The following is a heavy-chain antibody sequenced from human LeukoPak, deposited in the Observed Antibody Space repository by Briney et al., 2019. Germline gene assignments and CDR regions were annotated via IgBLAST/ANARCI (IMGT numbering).Heavy chain of an antibody. D-gene: IGHD5-18*01. Sequence: SVKVSCKTSGGTFSSSAITWVRQAPGQGCEWRGRIIPALNITSYAQKFQGRVTITADTSTSTAYMELSSVRSEETAVYYCARDQGLTAPPPYGLDVWGQGTTVTVSS. CDR1: GGTFSSSA. V-gene: IGHV1-69*04. CDR2: IIPALNIT. J-gene: IGHJ6*02. CDR3: ARDQGLTAPPPYGLDV.